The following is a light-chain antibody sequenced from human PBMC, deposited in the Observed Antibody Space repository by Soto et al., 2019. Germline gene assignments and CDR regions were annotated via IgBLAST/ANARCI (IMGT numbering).Light chain of an antibody. CDR1: QGIRND. J-gene: IGKJ1*01. Sequence: AIQMTQSPSSLSASVGDRVTITCRARQGIRNDLGWYQQKPGKAPRLLIYAASTLQIGVPSRFSGSGSGTDFTLTISSLQADDSATYYCLQDYSYPRTFGQGTKVEIK. CDR2: AAS. CDR3: LQDYSYPRT. V-gene: IGKV1-6*01.